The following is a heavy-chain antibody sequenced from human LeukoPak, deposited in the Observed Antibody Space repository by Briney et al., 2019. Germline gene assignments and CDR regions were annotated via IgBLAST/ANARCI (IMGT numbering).Heavy chain of an antibody. CDR1: GFTFSSYA. CDR2: ISGCGWST. CDR3: AKDGPPIVVVVAATPGYFDY. J-gene: IGHJ4*02. D-gene: IGHD2-15*01. Sequence: PGGSLTLSCAASGFTFSSYAMSWLRQPPGKGLAGVSAISGCGWSTYYADSVEGRFTISRDNSKNTLYLQMNSLRAEDTAVYYCAKDGPPIVVVVAATPGYFDYWGQGTLVTVSS. V-gene: IGHV3-23*01.